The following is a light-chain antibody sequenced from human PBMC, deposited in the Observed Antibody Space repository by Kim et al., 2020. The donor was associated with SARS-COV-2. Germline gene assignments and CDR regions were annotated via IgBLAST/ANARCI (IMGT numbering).Light chain of an antibody. J-gene: IGLJ1*01. V-gene: IGLV3-25*03. CDR1: TLPEKQ. CDR3: QSAGGSGTYV. Sequence: SYELTQPPSLSVSPGQTARITCSGDTLPEKQTYWYQQKSGQAPLLVIYKDNERPSGIPGRFSGSSSGTTVTLTISGVQAEDDADYYCQSAGGSGTYVFGTGTKVTVL. CDR2: KDN.